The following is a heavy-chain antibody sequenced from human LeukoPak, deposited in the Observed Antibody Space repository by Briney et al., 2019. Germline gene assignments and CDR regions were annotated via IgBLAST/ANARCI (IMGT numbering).Heavy chain of an antibody. J-gene: IGHJ4*02. D-gene: IGHD3-10*01. Sequence: SETLSLTCTVSGGSISSYYWSWIRQPAGKGLEWIGRIYTSGSTNYNPSLKSRVTMSVDTSKNQFSLKLSSVTAADTAVYYCARHQANYYGSGSYPLFDYWGQGTLVTVSS. V-gene: IGHV4-4*07. CDR3: ARHQANYYGSGSYPLFDY. CDR2: IYTSGST. CDR1: GGSISSYY.